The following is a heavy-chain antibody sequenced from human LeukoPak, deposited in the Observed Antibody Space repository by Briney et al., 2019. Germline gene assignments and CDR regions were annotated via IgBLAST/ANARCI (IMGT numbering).Heavy chain of an antibody. CDR3: ARESFDY. J-gene: IGHJ4*02. CDR2: ISSRSSSI. CDR1: GFTFSTYS. Sequence: GGSLRLSCAASGFTFSTYSMNWVRQAPGKGLEWVSYISSRSSSIYYADSVKGRSTISRDNAKNSLYLQMNSLRDEDTAVYYCARESFDYWGQGTLVTVSS. V-gene: IGHV3-48*02.